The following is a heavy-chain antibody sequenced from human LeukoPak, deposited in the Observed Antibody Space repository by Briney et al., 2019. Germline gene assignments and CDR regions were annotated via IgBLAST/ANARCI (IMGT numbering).Heavy chain of an antibody. CDR2: IWYGGSDK. J-gene: IGHJ5*02. CDR3: ARGYGSTSFPSYNWFDP. V-gene: IGHV3-33*01. CDR1: GFTFSSYG. Sequence: PGGSLRLSCAASGFTFSSYGMHWVRQAPGKGLEWVAVIWYGGSDKYYADSVKGRFTISRDNSKNTLYLQMNSLRAEDTAVYYCARGYGSTSFPSYNWFDPWGQGTLVTVSS. D-gene: IGHD2-2*01.